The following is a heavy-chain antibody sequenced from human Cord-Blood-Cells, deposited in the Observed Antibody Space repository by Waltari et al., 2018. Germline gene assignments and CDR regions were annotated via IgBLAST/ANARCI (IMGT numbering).Heavy chain of an antibody. J-gene: IGHJ4*02. Sequence: EVQLVEAGGGLVQPGGSLKLSSAASGFTFSASALHWVRQASGKGLEWVGRIRSKANSYATAYAASVKGRFTISRDDSKNTAYLQMNSLKTEDTAVYYCTRLGAKSWGQGTLVTVSS. CDR2: IRSKANSYAT. CDR1: GFTFSASA. D-gene: IGHD3-16*01. CDR3: TRLGAKS. V-gene: IGHV3-73*02.